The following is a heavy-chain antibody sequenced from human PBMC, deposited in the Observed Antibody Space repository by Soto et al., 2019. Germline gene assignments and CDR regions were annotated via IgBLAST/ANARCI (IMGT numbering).Heavy chain of an antibody. J-gene: IGHJ6*02. CDR3: ASPQDIVVVPAAKGGYYYYGMDV. Sequence: QVQLVQSGAEVKKPGSSVKVSCKASGGTFSSYAISWVRQAPGQGLEWMGGIIPIFGTANYAQKFQGRVTITADKSTSTAYMELSSLRSEDTAVYYCASPQDIVVVPAAKGGYYYYGMDVWGLGTTVTVSS. D-gene: IGHD2-2*01. CDR2: IIPIFGTA. V-gene: IGHV1-69*06. CDR1: GGTFSSYA.